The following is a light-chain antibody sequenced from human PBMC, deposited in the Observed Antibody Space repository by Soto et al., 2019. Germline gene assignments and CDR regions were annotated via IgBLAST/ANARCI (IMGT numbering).Light chain of an antibody. V-gene: IGKV1-5*03. CDR3: QRYNNLWT. Sequence: EIQMTQSPSTLSASVGDRVTITCRANQSISVWLAWYQQKSGKVPKLLISKASNLESGVPSRFSGSGSGTEFTLTISSLQPDDFATYYCQRYNNLWTFGQGTKVEI. J-gene: IGKJ1*01. CDR2: KAS. CDR1: QSISVW.